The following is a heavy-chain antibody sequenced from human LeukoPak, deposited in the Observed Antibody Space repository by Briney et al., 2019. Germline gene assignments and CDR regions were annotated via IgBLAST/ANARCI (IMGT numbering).Heavy chain of an antibody. CDR1: GYTFTDYY. CDR3: ARKAGYYYMDV. V-gene: IGHV1-18*04. CDR2: ISAYNGNT. D-gene: IGHD3-10*01. J-gene: IGHJ6*03. Sequence: ASVKVSCKASGYTFTDYYMHWVRQAPGQGLEWMGWISAYNGNTNYAQKLQGRVTMTTDTSTSTAYMELRSLRSDDTAVYYCARKAGYYYMDVWGKGTTVTVSS.